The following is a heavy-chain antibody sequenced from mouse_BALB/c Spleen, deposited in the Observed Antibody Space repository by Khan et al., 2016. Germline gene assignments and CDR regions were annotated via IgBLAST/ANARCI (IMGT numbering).Heavy chain of an antibody. CDR1: GYTLTNYG. CDR3: ARHYYGGRGNYFDY. J-gene: IGHJ2*01. V-gene: IGHV9-1*02. Sequence: QIQLVQSGPELKKPGETVKISCKASGYTLTNYGMNWVKPAPGKGLKWMGWINTYTGKPTSSDDFKGRFAFSLETSASTAYLQINSLKNEDMATXFCARHYYGGRGNYFDYWGQGTTLTVSS. CDR2: INTYTGKP. D-gene: IGHD1-1*01.